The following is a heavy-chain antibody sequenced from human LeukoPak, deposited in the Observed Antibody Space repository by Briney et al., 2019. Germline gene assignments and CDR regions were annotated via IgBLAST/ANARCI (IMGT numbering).Heavy chain of an antibody. CDR2: ISGGGAST. J-gene: IGHJ4*02. Sequence: GGSLRLSCAASGFTFSNYAMCWVRQAPGKGLEWVSAISGGGASTFYADSVKGRFTISRDSSENTLYLQMNSLRAEDTAVYYCAKCRGVLSQFDYWGQGTLVTVSS. CDR1: GFTFSNYA. V-gene: IGHV3-23*01. CDR3: AKCRGVLSQFDY. D-gene: IGHD5-24*01.